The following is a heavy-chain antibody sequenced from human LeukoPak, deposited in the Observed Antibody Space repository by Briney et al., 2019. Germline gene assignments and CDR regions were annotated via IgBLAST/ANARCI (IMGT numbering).Heavy chain of an antibody. Sequence: SETLSLTCTVSGGSIRSYYWSWIRQPPGKGLEWIGYIHDSGSTNYNPSLKSRVTISVDTSKNQFSLKLSSVTAADTAVYYCARRQVPWLQLISAGLGPDYWGQGTLVTVSS. CDR2: IHDSGST. D-gene: IGHD5-24*01. J-gene: IGHJ4*02. CDR3: ARRQVPWLQLISAGLGPDY. CDR1: GGSIRSYY. V-gene: IGHV4-59*08.